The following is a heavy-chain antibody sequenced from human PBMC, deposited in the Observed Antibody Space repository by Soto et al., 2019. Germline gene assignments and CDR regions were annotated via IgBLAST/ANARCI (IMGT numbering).Heavy chain of an antibody. J-gene: IGHJ5*02. CDR1: GYNFDNYW. CDR3: ARPKGGTDWLAP. Sequence: GESLKISCKTSGYNFDNYWIIWVRQMPGKGLEWMGRVDPSDSYVNYSPSFQGHIAISIDKSINTAYLQWRSLKASDTAIYYCARPKGGTDWLAPWGQGNLVTVSS. D-gene: IGHD1-7*01. V-gene: IGHV5-10-1*01. CDR2: VDPSDSYV.